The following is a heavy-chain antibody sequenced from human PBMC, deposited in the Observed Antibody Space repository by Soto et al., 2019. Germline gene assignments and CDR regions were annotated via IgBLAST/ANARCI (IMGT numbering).Heavy chain of an antibody. Sequence: PSETLSLTCTVSGGSISGDYWSWIRQPPGKGLEWIGYIYNSETTNYNPSLKSRVTISVDTSKNQFSLKLSSVTAADTAVYYCAGGNVVAIDYWGQGTLVTVSS. D-gene: IGHD2-15*01. V-gene: IGHV4-59*12. J-gene: IGHJ4*02. CDR3: AGGNVVAIDY. CDR1: GGSISGDY. CDR2: IYNSETT.